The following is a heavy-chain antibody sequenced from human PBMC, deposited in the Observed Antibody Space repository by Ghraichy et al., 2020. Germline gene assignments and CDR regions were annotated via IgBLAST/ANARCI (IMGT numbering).Heavy chain of an antibody. D-gene: IGHD6-13*01. CDR1: GGSFSDYY. CDR3: AREGIWPYSRSWYRGFDI. V-gene: IGHV4-34*01. CDR2: ITHNRDT. Sequence: GSLRLSCAVYGGSFSDYYWSWIRQPPGKGLEWIGDITHNRDTNYNPSLQSRVTLLVDTPKNQFSLKLRSVTAADTAVYFCAREGIWPYSRSWYRGFDIWGQGTLVTVSS. J-gene: IGHJ3*02.